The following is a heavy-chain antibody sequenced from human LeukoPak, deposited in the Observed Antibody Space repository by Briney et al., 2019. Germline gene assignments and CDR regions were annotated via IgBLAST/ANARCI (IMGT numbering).Heavy chain of an antibody. CDR2: INHSGST. J-gene: IGHJ4*02. D-gene: IGHD3-22*01. V-gene: IGHV4-34*01. CDR3: AREVSTLYYDSSGYFDY. CDR1: GGSFSGYY. Sequence: PSETLSLTCAVYGGSFSGYYWSWIRQPPGKGLEWTGEINHSGSTNYNPSLKSRVTISVDTSKNQFSLKLSSVTAADTAEYYCAREVSTLYYDSSGYFDYWGQGTLVTVSS.